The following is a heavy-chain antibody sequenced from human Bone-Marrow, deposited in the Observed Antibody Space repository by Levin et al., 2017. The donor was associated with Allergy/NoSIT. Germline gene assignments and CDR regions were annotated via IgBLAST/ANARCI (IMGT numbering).Heavy chain of an antibody. CDR1: GGSISSGGYY. CDR3: ARDSLLYCSSTSCYDPL. Sequence: SETLSLTCTVSGGSISSGGYYWSWIRQHPGKGLEWIGYIYYSGSTYYNPSLKSRVTISVDTSKNQFSLKLSSVTAADTAVYYCARDSLLYCSSTSCYDPLWGQGTLVTVSS. D-gene: IGHD2-2*01. CDR2: IYYSGST. V-gene: IGHV4-31*03. J-gene: IGHJ4*02.